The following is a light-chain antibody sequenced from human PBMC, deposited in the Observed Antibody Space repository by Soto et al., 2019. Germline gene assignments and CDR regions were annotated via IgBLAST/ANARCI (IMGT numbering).Light chain of an antibody. CDR1: QSVSSY. CDR3: QQRSNWPPGTSIT. CDR2: DAS. J-gene: IGKJ5*01. Sequence: EVVLTQSPATLSLSPGERATLSCRASQSVSSYLAWYQQKPGQAPRLLIYDASNRATGIPARFSGSGSGTDFTLTISSLEPEDFAVYYCQQRSNWPPGTSITFGQGTRLEIK. V-gene: IGKV3-11*01.